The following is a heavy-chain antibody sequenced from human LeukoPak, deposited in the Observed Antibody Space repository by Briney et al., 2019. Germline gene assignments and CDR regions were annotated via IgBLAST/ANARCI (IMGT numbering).Heavy chain of an antibody. J-gene: IGHJ6*03. D-gene: IGHD5-18*01. CDR2: IFPIFGTA. V-gene: IGHV1-69*13. CDR3: ARSRRGYSYGLGLYYMDV. CDR1: GGTLSSYA. Sequence: SVKVSCMASGGTLSSYAISWVRQAPGQGLEWMGGIFPIFGTANYVQKFQGRVTITPDESTSTAYMELSSLRSEDTAVYYCARSRRGYSYGLGLYYMDVWGKGTTVTVSS.